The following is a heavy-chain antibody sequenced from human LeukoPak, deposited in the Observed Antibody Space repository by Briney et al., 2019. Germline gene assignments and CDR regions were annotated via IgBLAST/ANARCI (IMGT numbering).Heavy chain of an antibody. Sequence: GGSLRLSCAASGFTFSSYAMSWVRQAPGKGLEWVSAISGSGGSTYYADSVKGRFTISRDNSKNTLYLQMNSLRAEDTAVYHCVSIVVVTHYYDYWGQGTLVTVSS. D-gene: IGHD2-21*02. CDR3: VSIVVVTHYYDY. J-gene: IGHJ4*02. V-gene: IGHV3-23*01. CDR2: ISGSGGST. CDR1: GFTFSSYA.